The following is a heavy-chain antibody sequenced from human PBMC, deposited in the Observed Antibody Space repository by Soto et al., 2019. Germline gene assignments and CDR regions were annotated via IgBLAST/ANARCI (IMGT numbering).Heavy chain of an antibody. CDR1: GVSISSSY. J-gene: IGHJ4*02. CDR3: ARGGKRYSNTASGVGGFDF. Sequence: SETLSLTCTVSGVSISSSYWSWIRQSPGTGLEWIGYIYYTGTTNYNPSLKRRVTISLDTAKNQFSLNVNSLTTADTPVYFCARGGKRYSNTASGVGGFDFWGQGTLVTVYS. V-gene: IGHV4-59*01. D-gene: IGHD5-12*01. CDR2: IYYTGTT.